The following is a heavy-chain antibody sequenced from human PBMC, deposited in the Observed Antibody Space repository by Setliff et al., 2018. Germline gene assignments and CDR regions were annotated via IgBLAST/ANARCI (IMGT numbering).Heavy chain of an antibody. CDR3: ANYEQRPRNLDY. D-gene: IGHD6-25*01. CDR2: ISNSGGEI. CDR1: GFTFNNYF. Sequence: GGSLRLSCAASGFTFNNYFMIWVRQAPGKGLEWVSSISNSGGEIHYADSVKGRFTISRDNPRSTLYLQMNSLRAEDTALYYCANYEQRPRNLDYWGQGTPVTVSS. J-gene: IGHJ4*02. V-gene: IGHV3-23*01.